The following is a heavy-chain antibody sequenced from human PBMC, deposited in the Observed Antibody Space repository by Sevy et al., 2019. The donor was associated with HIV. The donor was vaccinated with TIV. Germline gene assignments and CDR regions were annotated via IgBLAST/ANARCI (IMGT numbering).Heavy chain of an antibody. J-gene: IGHJ6*02. CDR1: GFTFSSYG. Sequence: GGSLRLSCAASGFTFSSYGMHWVRQAPGKGLEWVAVISYDGSNKYYADSVKGRFTISRDNSKNTRYLQMNSLRAEDTAVYYCAKVMYDFWSGFRYGMDVWGQGTTVTVSS. V-gene: IGHV3-30*18. CDR3: AKVMYDFWSGFRYGMDV. D-gene: IGHD3-3*01. CDR2: ISYDGSNK.